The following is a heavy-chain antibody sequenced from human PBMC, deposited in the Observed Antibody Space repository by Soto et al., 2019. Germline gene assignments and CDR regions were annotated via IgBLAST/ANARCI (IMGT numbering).Heavy chain of an antibody. Sequence: QLQLQESGPGLVKPSETLSLTCTVSGGSISSSSYYWGWIRQPPGKGLEWIGSIYYSGSTYYNPSLKSRVTISVDTSKNQFSLKLSSVTAADTAVYYCARHASWWELLSFDYWGQGTLVTVSS. CDR3: ARHASWWELLSFDY. CDR1: GGSISSSSYY. V-gene: IGHV4-39*01. J-gene: IGHJ4*02. CDR2: IYYSGST. D-gene: IGHD1-26*01.